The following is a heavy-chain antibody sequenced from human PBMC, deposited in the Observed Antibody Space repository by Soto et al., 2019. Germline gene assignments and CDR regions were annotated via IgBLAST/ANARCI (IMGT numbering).Heavy chain of an antibody. CDR2: ISYDGSNK. D-gene: IGHD5-18*01. Sequence: YGGSGGTFRRYCKHWGRPAPGKGMEWVAVISYDGSNKYYADSVKGRFTISRDNSKNTLFLQMNSLRAEDTAVYYCAKARIHLWLGYHYY. CDR3: AKARIHLWLGYHYY. V-gene: IGHV3-30*18. J-gene: IGHJ6*01. CDR1: GGTFRRYC.